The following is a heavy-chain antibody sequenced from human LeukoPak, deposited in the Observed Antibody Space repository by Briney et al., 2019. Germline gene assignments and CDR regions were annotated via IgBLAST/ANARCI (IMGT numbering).Heavy chain of an antibody. Sequence: GGSLRLSCSASGFIFSNFVMHWVRQAPGKGLVWVARIPSDDNPTNYADSVHGRFTISRDNAKNTLYLHMNDLRVEDTAVYFCARDHYFKIDYWGQGTPVTVSS. CDR2: IPSDDNPT. D-gene: IGHD3-10*01. CDR3: ARDHYFKIDY. J-gene: IGHJ4*02. V-gene: IGHV3-74*01. CDR1: GFIFSNFV.